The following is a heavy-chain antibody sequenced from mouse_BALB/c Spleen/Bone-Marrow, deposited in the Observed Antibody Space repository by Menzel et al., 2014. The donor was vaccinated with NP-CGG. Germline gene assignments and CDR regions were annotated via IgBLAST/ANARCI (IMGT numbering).Heavy chain of an antibody. CDR3: TRDPFYSGSSYAMDY. Sequence: EVMLVESGGGLVKPGGSLKLSCAASGFTFSSYTMSWVRQTPEKRLEWVATISSGGSYTYYPDSVKGRFTISRDNAKNTLYLQMSSLNSEDTAMYYCTRDPFYSGSSYAMDYWGQGTSVTVSS. CDR1: GFTFSSYT. CDR2: ISSGGSYT. V-gene: IGHV5-6-4*01. J-gene: IGHJ4*01. D-gene: IGHD1-1*01.